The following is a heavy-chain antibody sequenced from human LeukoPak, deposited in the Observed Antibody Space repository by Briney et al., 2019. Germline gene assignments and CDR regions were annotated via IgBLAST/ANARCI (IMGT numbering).Heavy chain of an antibody. V-gene: IGHV4-59*01. CDR2: IYYSGST. CDR3: ARDLFFGDSYGIGY. CDR1: GGSISSYY. Sequence: PSETLSLTCTVSGGSISSYYWSWIRQPPGKGLEWIGYIYYSGSTNYNPSLKSRVTISVDTSKNQFPLRLSSVTAADTAVYYCARDLFFGDSYGIGYWGQGTLVTVSS. D-gene: IGHD5-18*01. J-gene: IGHJ4*02.